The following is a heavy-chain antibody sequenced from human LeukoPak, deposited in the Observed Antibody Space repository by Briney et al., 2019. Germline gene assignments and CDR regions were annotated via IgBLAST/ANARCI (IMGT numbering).Heavy chain of an antibody. CDR2: MSYIGST. D-gene: IGHD3-9*01. J-gene: IGHJ3*02. Sequence: SETLSLTCTVSGGSISSITYYWGWIRHPPGKGLEWIGSMSYIGSTYYNPSLKSRVTISVHTSKNQFSLKLTSVTAADTAVYYCARHRRHYDILTGYYAGHFDTWGQGTMVTVSS. V-gene: IGHV4-39*01. CDR3: ARHRRHYDILTGYYAGHFDT. CDR1: GGSISSITYY.